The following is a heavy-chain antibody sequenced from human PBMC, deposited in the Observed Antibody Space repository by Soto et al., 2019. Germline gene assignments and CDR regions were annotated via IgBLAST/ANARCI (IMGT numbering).Heavy chain of an antibody. CDR1: GGSISSYY. Sequence: SETLSLTCTVSGGSISSYYWSWIRQPPGRGLEWIGYIYYSGRTNYNPSLKSRVTISVDTSKNQFSLKLSSVTAADTAVYYCARGYCSSTICYIWDNWFDPWGQGTLVTVSS. V-gene: IGHV4-59*01. D-gene: IGHD2-2*02. CDR2: IYYSGRT. CDR3: ARGYCSSTICYIWDNWFDP. J-gene: IGHJ5*02.